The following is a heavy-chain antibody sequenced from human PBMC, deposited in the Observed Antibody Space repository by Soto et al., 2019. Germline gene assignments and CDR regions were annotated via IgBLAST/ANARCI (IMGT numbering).Heavy chain of an antibody. D-gene: IGHD2-2*01. Sequence: SETLSPTFTVSCGSISSGGYYWSWVRQHPGKGLEGFGYIYYSGSTYYNPSLKSRVTISVDTSKNQFSLKLSSVTAADTAVYYCARGGVYCSSTSCYYYYYGMDVWGQGTTVTVSS. J-gene: IGHJ6*02. CDR2: IYYSGST. CDR3: ARGGVYCSSTSCYYYYYGMDV. V-gene: IGHV4-31*03. CDR1: CGSISSGGYY.